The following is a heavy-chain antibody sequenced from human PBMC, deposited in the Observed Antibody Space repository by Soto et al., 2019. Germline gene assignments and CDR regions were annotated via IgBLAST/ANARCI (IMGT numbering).Heavy chain of an antibody. CDR2: INSDGSST. D-gene: IGHD3-22*01. CDR1: GFTFSGSW. Sequence: EVQLVESGGGLVQPGGSLRLSCAASGFTFSGSWMHWVRQAPGKGLVWVARINSDGSSTKSADSVKGRFTISRDNAKNTLYLQMNSLRAEDTAVYYCARGGSYYDSSGYYYGGDWGQGTLVTVSS. J-gene: IGHJ4*02. V-gene: IGHV3-74*01. CDR3: ARGGSYYDSSGYYYGGD.